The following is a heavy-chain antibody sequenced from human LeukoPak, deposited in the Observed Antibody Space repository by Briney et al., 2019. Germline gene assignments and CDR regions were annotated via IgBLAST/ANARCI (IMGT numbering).Heavy chain of an antibody. J-gene: IGHJ4*02. CDR3: ARVLVDIVATGFDY. CDR1: GFTFSSYA. Sequence: GGSLRLSCAASGFTFSSYAMSWVRQAPGKGLEWVSAISGSGGSTYYADSVKGRFTISRDNSKNTLYLQMNSLRAEDTAVYYCARVLVDIVATGFDYWGQGTLVTVSS. CDR2: ISGSGGST. D-gene: IGHD5-12*01. V-gene: IGHV3-23*01.